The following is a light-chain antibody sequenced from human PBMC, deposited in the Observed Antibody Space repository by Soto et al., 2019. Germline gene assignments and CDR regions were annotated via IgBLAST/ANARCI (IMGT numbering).Light chain of an antibody. V-gene: IGKV1-5*03. J-gene: IGKJ1*01. CDR1: QTISSW. CDR2: KVS. CDR3: QHYNSYSEA. Sequence: DIQMTQSPSTLSGSVGDRVTITCRASQTISSWLAWYQQTPGKAPKLLIYKVSTLTSGVPSRFSGSGSGTESTLTISSLQPDDFATYYCQHYNSYSEAFGQGTKVELK.